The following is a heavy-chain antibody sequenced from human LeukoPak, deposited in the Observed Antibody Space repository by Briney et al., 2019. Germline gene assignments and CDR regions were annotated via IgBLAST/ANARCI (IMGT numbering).Heavy chain of an antibody. J-gene: IGHJ4*02. V-gene: IGHV3-30-3*01. CDR1: GFTFSSYA. D-gene: IGHD6-13*01. Sequence: PGGSLRLSCAASGFTFSSYAMHWVRQAPGKGLEWVAVISYDGSNKYYADSVKGRFTISRDNSKNTLYLQRNSLRAEDTAVYYCAREGGTLAAVTDWGQGTLVTVSS. CDR3: AREGGTLAAVTD. CDR2: ISYDGSNK.